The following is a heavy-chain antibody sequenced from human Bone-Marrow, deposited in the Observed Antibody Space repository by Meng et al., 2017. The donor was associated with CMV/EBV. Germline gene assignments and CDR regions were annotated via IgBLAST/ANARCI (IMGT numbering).Heavy chain of an antibody. CDR2: INPNSGGT. J-gene: IGHJ5*02. D-gene: IGHD7-27*01. V-gene: IGHV1-2*02. CDR3: ARVGAGDADNWFDP. CDR1: GYTFTGYY. Sequence: ASVKVSCKASGYTFTGYYMHWVRQAPGQGLEWMGWINPNSGGTNYAQKFQGRVTMTRDTSISTACMELSRLRSDDTAVYYCARVGAGDADNWFDPWGQGTLVTVSS.